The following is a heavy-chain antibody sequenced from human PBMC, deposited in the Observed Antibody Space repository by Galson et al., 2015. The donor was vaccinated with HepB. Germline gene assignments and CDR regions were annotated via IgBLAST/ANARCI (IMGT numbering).Heavy chain of an antibody. CDR2: IIPIFGTA. D-gene: IGHD3-10*01. J-gene: IGHJ1*01. CDR3: AYFTSGSAEDLHY. V-gene: IGHV1-69*13. CDR1: GGTFSSYS. Sequence: SVKVSCKASGGTFSSYSIIWVRQAPGQGLEWTGGIIPIFGTANYAQKFQGRVTIAADESTSTAYMVLRSLRYEDTAVYYCAYFTSGSAEDLHYWGQGTLVTVSS.